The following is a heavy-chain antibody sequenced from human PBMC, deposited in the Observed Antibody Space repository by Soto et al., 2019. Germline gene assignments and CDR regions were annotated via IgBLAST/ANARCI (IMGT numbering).Heavy chain of an antibody. CDR2: VNPTGTT. Sequence: ETLSLTCAVYGGSFSAFYWSWIRQPPGKELEWIGEVNPTGTTKYNPSLKSRVTMSLDTSKKQFSLNLNSMTAADTALYYCARSREQWLVDAFDIWGQGTMVTVSS. CDR3: ARSREQWLVDAFDI. CDR1: GGSFSAFY. D-gene: IGHD6-19*01. V-gene: IGHV4-34*01. J-gene: IGHJ3*02.